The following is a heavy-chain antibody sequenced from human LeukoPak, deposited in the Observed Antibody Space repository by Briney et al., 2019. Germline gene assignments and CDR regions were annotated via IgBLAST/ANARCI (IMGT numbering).Heavy chain of an antibody. CDR3: ARQFDWGSP. CDR2: ILPLFNAA. D-gene: IGHD3-9*01. Sequence: SVEVSCKAFGGNFNSYTVNWVRQAPGQGLEWMGGILPLFNAADYAQKFRGRVTISADESTSTAYMEVSSLTSEDTAVYYCARQFDWGSPWGQGTLVTVSS. CDR1: GGNFNSYT. V-gene: IGHV1-69*13. J-gene: IGHJ5*02.